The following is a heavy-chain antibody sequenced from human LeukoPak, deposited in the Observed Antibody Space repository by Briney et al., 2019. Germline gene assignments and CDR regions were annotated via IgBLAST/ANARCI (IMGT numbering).Heavy chain of an antibody. CDR3: ARILGRYYYYYMDV. J-gene: IGHJ6*03. CDR2: MNPNSGNT. V-gene: IGHV1-8*01. CDR1: GYTFTSYD. D-gene: IGHD2-15*01. Sequence: GASVKVSCKASGYTFTSYDINWVRQATGQGLEWMGWMNPNSGNTGYAQKFQGRVTMTRNTSISTAYMELSSLRSEDTALYYCARILGRYYYYYMDVWGKGTTVTVSS.